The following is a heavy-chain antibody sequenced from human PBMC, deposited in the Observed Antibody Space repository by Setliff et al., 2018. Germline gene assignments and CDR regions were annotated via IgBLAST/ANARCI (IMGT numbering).Heavy chain of an antibody. CDR1: GASVSGNSYY. CDR3: ARAPRYFDPTGSYCDF. Sequence: PSETLSLTCTVSGASVSGNSYYWGWIRQPPGKGLEWIASTYYSGNTYYNPSLKSRVTISVDTSKNQFSLKLTSVTAADTAVYYCARAPRYFDPTGSYCDFWGQGTLVTVS. J-gene: IGHJ4*02. V-gene: IGHV4-39*07. D-gene: IGHD3-22*01. CDR2: TYYSGNT.